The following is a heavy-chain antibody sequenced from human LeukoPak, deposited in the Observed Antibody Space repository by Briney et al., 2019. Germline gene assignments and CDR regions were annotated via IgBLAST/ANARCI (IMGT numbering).Heavy chain of an antibody. Sequence: GGSLRLSCAASGFTFSSYWMSWVRQAPGKGLEWVANIKQNGSEKYYVDSVKGRFTISRDNAKNSLYLQMNSLRAEDTAVYYCARVGSSGWYSEGYYYYYMDVWGKGTTVTVSS. J-gene: IGHJ6*03. CDR3: ARVGSSGWYSEGYYYYYMDV. D-gene: IGHD6-19*01. CDR1: GFTFSSYW. V-gene: IGHV3-7*01. CDR2: IKQNGSEK.